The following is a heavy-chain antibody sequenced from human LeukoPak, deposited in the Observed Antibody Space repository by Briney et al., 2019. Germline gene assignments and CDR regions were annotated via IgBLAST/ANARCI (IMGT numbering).Heavy chain of an antibody. CDR3: SRDSRSHCSSTACYGPYHDY. Sequence: PGGSLRLSCAASAFTMRASGMSWVRQTSGKGLEWISYISRSCTIIYYADSVKARLTISRDSDKNALSLQKNTLRAEHRRVYYCSRDSRSHCSSTACYGPYHDYWGQGSRVIVSP. CDR2: ISRSCTII. V-gene: IGHV3-48*01. D-gene: IGHD2-2*01. J-gene: IGHJ4*02. CDR1: AFTMRASG.